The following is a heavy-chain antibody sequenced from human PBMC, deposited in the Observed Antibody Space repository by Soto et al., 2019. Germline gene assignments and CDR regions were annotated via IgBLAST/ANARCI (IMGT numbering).Heavy chain of an antibody. CDR1: GFTFSDYY. V-gene: IGHV3-11*01. CDR2: ISFNGGTI. J-gene: IGHJ3*01. Sequence: GGSLSLSCAASGFTFSDYYMSWIRQAPGKGLEWVSYISFNGGTIYYADSVKGRFTISRDNVKNSLYLQMNSLRVEDTAVYYCARESAMTTVTTAVAFDVWGQGTMVTVSS. CDR3: ARESAMTTVTTAVAFDV. D-gene: IGHD4-4*01.